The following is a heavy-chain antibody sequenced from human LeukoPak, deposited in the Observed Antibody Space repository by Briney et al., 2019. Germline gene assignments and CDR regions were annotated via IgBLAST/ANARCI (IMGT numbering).Heavy chain of an antibody. D-gene: IGHD2-21*01. V-gene: IGHV4-38-2*02. CDR1: GYSISSGYY. CDR2: IYHSGST. CDR3: ARRGLLFGWFDP. Sequence: SETLSLTCTVSGYSISSGYYWGWIRQPPGKGLEWIGEIYHSGSTNYNPSLKSRVTISVDKSKNQFSLKLSSVTAADTAVYYCARRGLLFGWFDPWGQGTLVTVSS. J-gene: IGHJ5*02.